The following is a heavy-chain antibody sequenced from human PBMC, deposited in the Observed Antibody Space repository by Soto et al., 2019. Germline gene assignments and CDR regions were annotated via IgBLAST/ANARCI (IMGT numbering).Heavy chain of an antibody. D-gene: IGHD6-13*01. J-gene: IGHJ4*02. CDR1: GGSIGSSVYF. CDR2: ISYTGNA. Sequence: PSETLSLTCTVSGGSIGSSVYFWSWIRQPPGKGLEWIGFISYTGNAYYNPSLKSRVAISVDTSKNQFSLKLSSVTDADTAMYYCARGERQQQRDYWGQGTLVTVSS. V-gene: IGHV4-30-4*01. CDR3: ARGERQQQRDY.